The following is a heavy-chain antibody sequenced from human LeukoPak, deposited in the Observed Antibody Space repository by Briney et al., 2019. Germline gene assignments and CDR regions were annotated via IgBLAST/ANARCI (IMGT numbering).Heavy chain of an antibody. CDR3: ARHGSASSTFYY. CDR1: GVPINSYC. CDR2: ISYSGNS. J-gene: IGHJ4*02. V-gene: IGHV4-59*08. D-gene: IGHD3-10*01. Sequence: AETLSLTCTVSGVPINSYCWYWIRQPPGKGLEWIGYISYSGNSNYTPSLMSRVTISVDKSKNQFSLNLSSVNAADTDVYHCARHGSASSTFYYWGQGIMVTVSS.